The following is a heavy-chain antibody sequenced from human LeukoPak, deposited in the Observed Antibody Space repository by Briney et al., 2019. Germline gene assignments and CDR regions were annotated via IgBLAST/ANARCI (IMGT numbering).Heavy chain of an antibody. CDR3: AKAEGYDILTGLDY. J-gene: IGHJ4*02. D-gene: IGHD3-9*01. CDR1: GFSFSSYS. CDR2: ISSSSSYI. Sequence: GGSLRLSCAASGFSFSSYSTNWVRQAPGKGLEWVSSISSSSSYIYYADSVKGRFTISRDNAKNSVYLQMNSLRAEDTAVYYCAKAEGYDILTGLDYWGQGTLVTVSS. V-gene: IGHV3-21*01.